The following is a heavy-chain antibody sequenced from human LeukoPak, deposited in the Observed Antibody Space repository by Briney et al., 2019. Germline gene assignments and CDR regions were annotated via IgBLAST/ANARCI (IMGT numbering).Heavy chain of an antibody. J-gene: IGHJ4*02. V-gene: IGHV3-74*01. CDR1: GFTFSSYW. D-gene: IGHD1-26*01. Sequence: PGGSLRLSCAASGFTFSSYWMHWVRQAPGKGLVWVSRINTDGSSTNYADSVKGRFTVSRDNAKNTLYLQMNSLRAEDTAVYYCAIRRGTPLGFWGQGALVTVSS. CDR2: INTDGSST. CDR3: AIRRGTPLGF.